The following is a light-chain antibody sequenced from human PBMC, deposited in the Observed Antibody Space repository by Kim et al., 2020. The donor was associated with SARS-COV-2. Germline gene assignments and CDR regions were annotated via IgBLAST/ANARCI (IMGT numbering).Light chain of an antibody. J-gene: IGKJ2*01. V-gene: IGKV1-39*01. CDR2: AAS. CDR3: QQSYSTPRT. CDR1: QSITKY. Sequence: SASVGDRVTITCRASQSITKYLNWYQLKPGKAPKLLIYAASSLQSGVPSRFSGSGSGTDFTLTISSLQPEDFAIYYCQQSYSTPRTFGQGTKLEI.